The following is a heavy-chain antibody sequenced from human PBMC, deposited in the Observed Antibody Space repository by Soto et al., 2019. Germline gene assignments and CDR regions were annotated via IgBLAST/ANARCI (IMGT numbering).Heavy chain of an antibody. J-gene: IGHJ5*02. V-gene: IGHV3-23*01. CDR3: AKVLHYDILAGYPGLNWFDP. D-gene: IGHD3-9*01. CDR1: GVTFTYFA. CDR2: ISGSGGST. Sequence: GGSLRHSCAASGVTFTYFAIRWVLKTQGKGLEWVSAISGSGGSTYYADSVKGRFTISRDNSKNTLYLQMNSLRAEDTAVYYCAKVLHYDILAGYPGLNWFDPWGQGTLVTVS.